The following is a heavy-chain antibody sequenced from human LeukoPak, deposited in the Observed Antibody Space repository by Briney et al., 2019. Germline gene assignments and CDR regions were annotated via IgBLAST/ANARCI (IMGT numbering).Heavy chain of an antibody. Sequence: GASVKVSCKASGYTFTSYDINWVRQATGQGLEWMGWMNPNSGNTGYAQEFQGRVTITRNTSISTAYMELSRLRSDDTAVYYCAREAYDSGSFRTDYYYMDVWGKGTTVTISS. CDR2: MNPNSGNT. CDR1: GYTFTSYD. CDR3: AREAYDSGSFRTDYYYMDV. D-gene: IGHD3-10*01. V-gene: IGHV1-8*03. J-gene: IGHJ6*03.